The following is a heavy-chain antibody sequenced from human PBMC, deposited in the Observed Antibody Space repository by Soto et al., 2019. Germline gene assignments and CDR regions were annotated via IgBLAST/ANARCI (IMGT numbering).Heavy chain of an antibody. CDR3: ARGSAIYYYGSGRPY. CDR1: GGSFSGYY. D-gene: IGHD3-10*01. J-gene: IGHJ4*02. Sequence: SETLSLTCAVYGGSFSGYYWSWIRQPPGKGLEWIGEINHSGSTNYNPSLKSRVTISVDTSKNQFSLKLSSVTAADTAVYYWARGSAIYYYGSGRPYWGQGTLVTVSS. V-gene: IGHV4-34*01. CDR2: INHSGST.